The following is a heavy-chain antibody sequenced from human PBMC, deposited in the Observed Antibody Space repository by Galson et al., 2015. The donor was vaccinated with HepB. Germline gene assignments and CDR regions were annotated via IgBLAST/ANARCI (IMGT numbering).Heavy chain of an antibody. J-gene: IGHJ4*02. V-gene: IGHV1-69*02. CDR1: GGTFSSYT. Sequence: SVKVSCKASGGTFSSYTISWVRQAPGQGLEWMGRIIPILGIANYAQKFQGRVTITADKSTSTAYMELSSLRSEDTAVYYCARARPYYYDSSGYHYIDYWGQGTLVTVSS. CDR3: ARARPYYYDSSGYHYIDY. CDR2: IIPILGIA. D-gene: IGHD3-22*01.